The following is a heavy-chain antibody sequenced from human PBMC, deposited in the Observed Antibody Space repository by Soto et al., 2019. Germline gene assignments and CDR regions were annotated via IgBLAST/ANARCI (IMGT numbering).Heavy chain of an antibody. CDR3: ARAPPVVVAAPHDSYYYYYGMDV. Sequence: ASVKVSCKASGYTFTGYYMHWVRQAPGQGLEWMGWINPNSGGTNYAQKFQGRVTMTRDTSISTAYMELSRLRSDDKAVYYCARAPPVVVAAPHDSYYYYYGMDVWGQGTTVTVSS. CDR1: GYTFTGYY. J-gene: IGHJ6*02. D-gene: IGHD2-15*01. CDR2: INPNSGGT. V-gene: IGHV1-2*02.